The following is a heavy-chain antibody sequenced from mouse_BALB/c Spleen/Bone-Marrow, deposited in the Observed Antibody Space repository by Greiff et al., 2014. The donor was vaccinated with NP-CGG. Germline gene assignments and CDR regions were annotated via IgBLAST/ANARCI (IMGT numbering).Heavy chain of an antibody. CDR3: ARWGWDFATGY. D-gene: IGHD3-3*01. CDR1: GYTFTEYS. V-gene: IGHV1-26*01. J-gene: IGHJ4*01. CDR2: INPNNGVT. Sequence: VQLQQSGPELVKPGASVKISCKTSGYTFTEYSKHWVKQSHGKSLEWIGGINPNNGVTSYNQKFKDKATLTVDKSSNTAYMELRSLTSEDSAVYFCARWGWDFATGYWGQGTSVTVSS.